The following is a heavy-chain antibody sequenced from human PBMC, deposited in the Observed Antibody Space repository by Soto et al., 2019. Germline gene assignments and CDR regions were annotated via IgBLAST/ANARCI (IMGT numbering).Heavy chain of an antibody. D-gene: IGHD3-10*01. Sequence: PGDSLKLCCKGSGYSFNSCWIGWVRQIPGKGLEWMGIIYPGDSDTRYSPSFQGQVTISADKSISTAYLQWSSLKASDTAMYYCAGGGLRCVITRTSYYYGMAVCGQWSKAT. CDR3: AGGGLRCVITRTSYYYGMAV. V-gene: IGHV5-51*01. J-gene: IGHJ6*02. CDR2: IYPGDSDT. CDR1: GYSFNSCW.